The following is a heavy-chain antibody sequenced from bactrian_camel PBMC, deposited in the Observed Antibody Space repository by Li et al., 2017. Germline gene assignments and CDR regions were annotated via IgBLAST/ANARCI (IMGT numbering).Heavy chain of an antibody. Sequence: VQLVESGGGLVQPGGSLRPSCAASGFTFGAYDMSWVRQVPGKGLEWVASLNHGGDVTVYADSAKGRFTISRDNAKNTLYLQMNSLKIEDTSAYYCAAGFLADLGVWGPGTQVTVS. V-gene: IGHV3S40*01. CDR1: GFTFGAYD. J-gene: IGHJ4*01. CDR3: AAGFLADLGV. D-gene: IGHD3*01. CDR2: LNHGGDVT.